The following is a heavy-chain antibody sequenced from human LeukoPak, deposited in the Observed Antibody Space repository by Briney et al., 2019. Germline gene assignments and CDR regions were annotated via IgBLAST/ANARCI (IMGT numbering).Heavy chain of an antibody. CDR1: GGSISSYY. D-gene: IGHD5-18*01. CDR2: IYTSGST. CDR3: ARAPKYSYYYYMDV. J-gene: IGHJ6*03. Sequence: PSETLSLTCTVSGGSISSYYWSWIRQPAGKGLEWIGRIYTSGSTNYNPSLKSRVTMSVDTPKNQFSLKLSSVTAADTAVYYCARAPKYSYYYYMDVWGKGTTVTVSS. V-gene: IGHV4-4*07.